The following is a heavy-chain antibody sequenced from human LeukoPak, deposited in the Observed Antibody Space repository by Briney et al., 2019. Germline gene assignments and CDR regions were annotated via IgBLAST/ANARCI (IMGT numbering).Heavy chain of an antibody. D-gene: IGHD4-23*01. V-gene: IGHV4-30-2*01. CDR2: IYHSGST. Sequence: SPSQTLSLTCAVSGGSISSGGYSWSWIRQPPGKGLEWIGYIYHSGSTYYNPSLKSRVTISVDRSKNQFSLELSSVTAADTAVYYCARDRWLDFWGQGTLVTVSS. CDR1: GGSISSGGYS. J-gene: IGHJ4*02. CDR3: ARDRWLDF.